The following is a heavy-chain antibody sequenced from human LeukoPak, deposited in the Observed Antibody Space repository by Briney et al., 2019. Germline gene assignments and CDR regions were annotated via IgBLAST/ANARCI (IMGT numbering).Heavy chain of an antibody. D-gene: IGHD2-15*01. CDR2: INTDGSTT. Sequence: PGGSLSLSRAASGFTFSNDWMHWVRQAPGKGLVWVSRINTDGSTTTYADSVKGRFTISRDNAKNTLYLQMNSLRVEDTAVYYCARGRGGSYHYWGQGTLATVSS. V-gene: IGHV3-74*01. CDR3: ARGRGGSYHY. CDR1: GFTFSNDW. J-gene: IGHJ4*02.